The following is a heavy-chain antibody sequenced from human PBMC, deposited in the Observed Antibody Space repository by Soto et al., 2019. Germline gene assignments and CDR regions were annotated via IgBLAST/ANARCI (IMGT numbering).Heavy chain of an antibody. D-gene: IGHD6-6*01. Sequence: PSETLSLTCTVSGGSISSYYWSWIRQPPGKGLEWIGYIYYSGSTNYNPSLKSRVTISVDTSKNQFSLKLSSVTAADTAVYYCARLRSSSSFDYWGQGTLVTVST. CDR2: IYYSGST. CDR3: ARLRSSSSFDY. V-gene: IGHV4-59*01. J-gene: IGHJ4*02. CDR1: GGSISSYY.